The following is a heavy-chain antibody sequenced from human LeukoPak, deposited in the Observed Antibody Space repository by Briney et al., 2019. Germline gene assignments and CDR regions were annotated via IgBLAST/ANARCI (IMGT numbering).Heavy chain of an antibody. V-gene: IGHV4-59*01. D-gene: IGHD6-13*01. Sequence: SETLSLTCTVSGGSISSYYWSWIRQPPGKGLEWIGYIYYSGSTNYNPSLKSRVTISVDTSKTQFSLKLSSVTAADTAVYYCARGRGGVAAAGINFDYWGQGTLVTVSS. CDR3: ARGRGGVAAAGINFDY. J-gene: IGHJ4*02. CDR2: IYYSGST. CDR1: GGSISSYY.